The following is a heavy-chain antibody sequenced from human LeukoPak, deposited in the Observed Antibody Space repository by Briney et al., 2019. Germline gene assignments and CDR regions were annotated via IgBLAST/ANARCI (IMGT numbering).Heavy chain of an antibody. CDR1: GFTFSSYS. CDR2: ISSSSSTI. J-gene: IGHJ4*02. Sequence: PGGSLRLSCAASGFTFSSYSMNWVRQAPGKGLEWVSYISSSSSTIYYADSVKGRFTISRDNAKNSLYLQMNSLRAEDTAVYYCAGYYDILTGYPPSFDFWGQGTLVTVSS. CDR3: AGYYDILTGYPPSFDF. V-gene: IGHV3-48*01. D-gene: IGHD3-9*01.